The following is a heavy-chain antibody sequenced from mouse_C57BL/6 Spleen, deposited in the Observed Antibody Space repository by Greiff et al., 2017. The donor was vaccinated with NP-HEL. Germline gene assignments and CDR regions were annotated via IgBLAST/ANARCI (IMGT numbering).Heavy chain of an antibody. J-gene: IGHJ3*01. CDR3: ARGRPFAY. V-gene: IGHV1-76*01. CDR1: GYTFTDYY. Sequence: VQLQQSGAELVRPGASVKLSCKASGYTFTDYYINWVKQRPGQGLEWIARIYPGSGNTYYNEKFKGKATLTAEKSSSTAYMQLSSLTSEDSAVYFCARGRPFAYWGQGTLVTVSA. CDR2: IYPGSGNT.